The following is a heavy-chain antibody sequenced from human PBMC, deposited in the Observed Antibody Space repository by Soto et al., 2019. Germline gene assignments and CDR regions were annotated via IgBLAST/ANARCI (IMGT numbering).Heavy chain of an antibody. J-gene: IGHJ6*02. CDR2: IFSGMGNK. CDR3: ARDLSIAVYYGMDV. D-gene: IGHD6-19*01. CDR1: GFTINTYT. Sequence: PGGSLRLSCSASGFTINTYTMGWVRLAPGKGLEWVSTIFSGMGNKKYADSVTGRFSISRDNSKNMLYLQMNSLRAEDTAVYYCARDLSIAVYYGMDVWGQGTTVTVSS. V-gene: IGHV3-23*01.